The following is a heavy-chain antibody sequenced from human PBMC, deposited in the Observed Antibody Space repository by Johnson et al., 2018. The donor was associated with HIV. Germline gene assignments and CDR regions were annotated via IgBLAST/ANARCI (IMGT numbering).Heavy chain of an antibody. CDR3: AREPGSSSRLGAFDI. V-gene: IGHV3-66*02. D-gene: IGHD6-13*01. Sequence: VQLVESGGGLVQPGGSLRLSCAASGFTVSSNYMSWVRQAPGKGLEWVSVIYSGGSTYYADSVNGRFTLSRDNSKNTLYLQMNSLRAEDTAVYYCAREPGSSSRLGAFDIWGQGKMVTVSS. CDR1: GFTVSSNY. J-gene: IGHJ3*02. CDR2: IYSGGST.